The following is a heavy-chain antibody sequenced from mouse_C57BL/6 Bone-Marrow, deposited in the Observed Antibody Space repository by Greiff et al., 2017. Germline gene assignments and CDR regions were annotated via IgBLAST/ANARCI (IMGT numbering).Heavy chain of an antibody. D-gene: IGHD1-1*01. J-gene: IGHJ2*01. CDR3: ARGKLLRSYFDY. CDR2: ITPSSGYT. V-gene: IGHV1-7*01. CDR1: GYTFTSYW. Sequence: VKLQESGAELAKPGASVKLSCKASGYTFTSYWMHWVKQRPGQGLEWIGYITPSSGYTKYNQKFKDKATLTADKSSSTAYMHLSILTDEDSAVFYCARGKLLRSYFDYWGQGTTLTVSS.